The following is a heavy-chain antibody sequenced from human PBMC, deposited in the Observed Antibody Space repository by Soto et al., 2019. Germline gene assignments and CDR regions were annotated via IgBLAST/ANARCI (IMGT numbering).Heavy chain of an antibody. CDR1: GFTFDDYT. D-gene: IGHD6-6*01. Sequence: PGGSLRLSCAASGFTFDDYTMHWVRQAPGKGLEWVSLISWDGGSTYYADSVKGRFTISRDNSKNSLYLQMNSLRTEDTALYYCAKDILIGTEYSSSWAFDYWGQGTLVTVSS. V-gene: IGHV3-43*01. CDR2: ISWDGGST. CDR3: AKDILIGTEYSSSWAFDY. J-gene: IGHJ4*02.